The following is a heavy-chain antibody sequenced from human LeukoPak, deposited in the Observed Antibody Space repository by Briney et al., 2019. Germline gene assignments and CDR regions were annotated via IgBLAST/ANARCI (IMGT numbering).Heavy chain of an antibody. CDR3: AKAATPYSYGHYHFDY. CDR2: ISARGTST. J-gene: IGHJ4*02. CDR1: GFTFSSYA. D-gene: IGHD5-18*01. V-gene: IGHV3-23*01. Sequence: GGSLRLSCAASGFTFSSYAMSWVRQAPGKGLEWVSAISARGTSTYYADSVKGRFTISRDNSKNTMYLQMNSLRAEDTAVYYCAKAATPYSYGHYHFDYWGQGTLVTVSS.